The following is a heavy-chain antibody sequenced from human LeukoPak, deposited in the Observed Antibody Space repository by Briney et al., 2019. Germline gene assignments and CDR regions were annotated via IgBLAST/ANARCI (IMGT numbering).Heavy chain of an antibody. D-gene: IGHD3-9*01. Sequence: ASVKVSCKASGGTFSSYAISWVRQAPGQGLEWMGWMNPNSGNTGYAQKFQGRVTMTRNTSISTAYMELSSLRSEDTAVYYCARGPHVYYDILTGYYYFDYWGQGTLVTVSS. V-gene: IGHV1-8*02. CDR3: ARGPHVYYDILTGYYYFDY. CDR2: MNPNSGNT. J-gene: IGHJ4*02. CDR1: GGTFSSYA.